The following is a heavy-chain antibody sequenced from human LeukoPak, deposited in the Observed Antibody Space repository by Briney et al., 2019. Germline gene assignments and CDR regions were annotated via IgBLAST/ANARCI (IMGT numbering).Heavy chain of an antibody. J-gene: IGHJ4*02. D-gene: IGHD2-15*01. V-gene: IGHV1-69*04. CDR3: ANRYCSGGSCYHNDY. Sequence: ASVKVSCKASGGTFSSYAISWVRQAPGQGLEWMGRIIPILGIANYAQKFQGRVTITADKSTSTAYMELSRLRSEDMAVYSCANRYCSGGSCYHNDYWGQGTLVTVSS. CDR2: IIPILGIA. CDR1: GGTFSSYA.